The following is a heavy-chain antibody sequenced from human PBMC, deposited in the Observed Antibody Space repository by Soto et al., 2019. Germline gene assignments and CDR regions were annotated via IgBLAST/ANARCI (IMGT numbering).Heavy chain of an antibody. D-gene: IGHD5-18*01. Sequence: SETLSLTCAVYGGSFSGYYWSWILQPPGKGLEWIGEINHSGSTNYNPSLKSRVTISVDTSKNQFSLKLSSVTAADTAVYYCARGHGSRGYSYGYGIICDYYRMDVWGQGTTVTVSS. CDR1: GGSFSGYY. CDR2: INHSGST. CDR3: ARGHGSRGYSYGYGIICDYYRMDV. V-gene: IGHV4-34*01. J-gene: IGHJ6*02.